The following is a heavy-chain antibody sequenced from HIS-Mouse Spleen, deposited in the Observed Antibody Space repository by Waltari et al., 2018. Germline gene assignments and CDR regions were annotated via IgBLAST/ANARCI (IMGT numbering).Heavy chain of an antibody. CDR2: IYYSGST. Sequence: QLQLQESGPGLVTPSEPLYLTCTVSGGSIRSRTYYWGWIRQPPGKGLEWIGSIYYSGSTYYNPSLKSRVTISVDTSKNQFSLKLSSVTAADTAVYYCAREIPYSSSWYDWYFDLWGRGTLVTVSS. D-gene: IGHD6-13*01. CDR3: AREIPYSSSWYDWYFDL. J-gene: IGHJ2*01. V-gene: IGHV4-39*07. CDR1: GGSIRSRTYY.